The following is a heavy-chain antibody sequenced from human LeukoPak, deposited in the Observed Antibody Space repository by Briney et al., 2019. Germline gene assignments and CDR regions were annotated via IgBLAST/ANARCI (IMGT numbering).Heavy chain of an antibody. J-gene: IGHJ6*03. Sequence: SETLSLTCTVSGGSISTTNYYWDWIRQPPGKGLEWIGSIYYSGTTYYNSSLKSRATISIDTSKNQFSLRLNSVTAADTAVYYCARQVSDYYYYYIDVWGKGTTVIVSS. D-gene: IGHD5/OR15-5a*01. V-gene: IGHV4-39*01. CDR2: IYYSGTT. CDR3: ARQVSDYYYYYIDV. CDR1: GGSISTTNYY.